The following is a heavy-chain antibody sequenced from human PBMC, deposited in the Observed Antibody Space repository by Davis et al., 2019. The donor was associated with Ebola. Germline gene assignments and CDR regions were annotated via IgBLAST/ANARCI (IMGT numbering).Heavy chain of an antibody. Sequence: ASVKVSCKTSGYIFTSYDINWVRQAPGQGLEWVGWISADNGNTNNAQKFQGRVTMTTDTSTSTAYLELRSLTSDDTAVYYCARDLSQAGWGGFDPWGQGTLVTVSS. V-gene: IGHV1-18*01. CDR3: ARDLSQAGWGGFDP. CDR2: ISADNGNT. D-gene: IGHD1-26*01. CDR1: GYIFTSYD. J-gene: IGHJ5*02.